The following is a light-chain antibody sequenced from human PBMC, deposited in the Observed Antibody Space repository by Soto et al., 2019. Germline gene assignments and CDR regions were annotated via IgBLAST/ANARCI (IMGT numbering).Light chain of an antibody. CDR1: QRVSGSS. V-gene: IGKV3-20*01. Sequence: VLTQSPGTLSLSPGDRATLSCRASQRVSGSSLAWYQQKPGQAPRLLIYGGSNRATGVPDRFSGSGSGADFTLTISRLEPEDFAVYHCQQYGNSPSFCQGTKLEI. CDR3: QQYGNSPS. J-gene: IGKJ2*01. CDR2: GGS.